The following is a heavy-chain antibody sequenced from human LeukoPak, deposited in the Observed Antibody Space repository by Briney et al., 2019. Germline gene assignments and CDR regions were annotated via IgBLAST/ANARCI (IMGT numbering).Heavy chain of an antibody. D-gene: IGHD3-3*01. CDR1: GGSISSYY. CDR3: ARGPPYYDFWSGYAFDP. J-gene: IGHJ5*02. CDR2: IYYSGST. V-gene: IGHV4-59*01. Sequence: PSETLSLTCTGSGGSISSYYWSWIRQPPGKGLERIRYIYYSGSTNYNPSLKSRVTISVDTSKNQFSLKLSSVTAADTAVYYCARGPPYYDFWSGYAFDPWGQGTLVTVSS.